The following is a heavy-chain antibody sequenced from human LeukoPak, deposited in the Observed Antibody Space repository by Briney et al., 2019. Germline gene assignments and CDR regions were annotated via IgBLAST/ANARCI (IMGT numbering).Heavy chain of an antibody. V-gene: IGHV4-34*01. CDR3: ASSYYYDSSGYPN. D-gene: IGHD3-22*01. J-gene: IGHJ4*02. CDR2: IYYSGST. Sequence: SETLSLTCAVYGGSFSGYYWGWIRQPPGKGLEWIGSIYYSGSTYYNPSLKSRVTISVDTSKNQSSLKLSSVTAADTAVYYCASSYYYDSSGYPNWGQGTLVTVSS. CDR1: GGSFSGYY.